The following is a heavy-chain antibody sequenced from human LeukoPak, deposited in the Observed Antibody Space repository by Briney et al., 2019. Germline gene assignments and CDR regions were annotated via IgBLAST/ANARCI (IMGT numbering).Heavy chain of an antibody. CDR1: GFTFSSYA. CDR3: ARVSVLLWFGELLRTNWFDP. Sequence: GGSLRLSCAASGFTFSSYAMSWVRQAPGKGLEWVSVISGSGGSTYYADSVKGRFTISRDNSKNTLYLQMNSLRAEDTAVYYCARVSVLLWFGELLRTNWFDPWGQGTLVTVSS. J-gene: IGHJ5*02. CDR2: ISGSGGST. D-gene: IGHD3-10*01. V-gene: IGHV3-23*01.